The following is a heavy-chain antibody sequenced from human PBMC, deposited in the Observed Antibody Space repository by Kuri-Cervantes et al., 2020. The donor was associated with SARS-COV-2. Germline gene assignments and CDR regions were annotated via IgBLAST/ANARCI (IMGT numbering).Heavy chain of an antibody. V-gene: IGHV3-48*03. J-gene: IGHJ4*02. CDR2: ISSSGSTI. CDR1: GFTFSSYE. CDR3: ASGGVVGGYTFEN. D-gene: IGHD3-16*01. Sequence: GESLKISCAASGFTFSSYEMNWVRQAPGKGLEWVSYISSSGSTIYYADSVKGRFTIYRDNAKNSLYLQMNSLRAEDTAVYYCASGGVVGGYTFENWGQGTLVTVSS.